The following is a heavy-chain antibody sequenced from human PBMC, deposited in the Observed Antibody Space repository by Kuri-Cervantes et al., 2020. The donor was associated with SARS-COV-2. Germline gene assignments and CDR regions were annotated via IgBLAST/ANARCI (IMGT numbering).Heavy chain of an antibody. CDR2: ISYDGSNK. CDR3: ARDQYSGYETYGMDV. V-gene: IGHV3-30*04. D-gene: IGHD5-12*01. CDR1: GFTFSSYA. J-gene: IGHJ6*02. Sequence: GESLKISCAASGFTFSSYAMHWVRQAPGKGLEWVAVISYDGSNKYYADSVKGRFTISRDDSKNMLYLQMNSLRAEDTAVYHCARDQYSGYETYGMDVWGQGTTVTVSS.